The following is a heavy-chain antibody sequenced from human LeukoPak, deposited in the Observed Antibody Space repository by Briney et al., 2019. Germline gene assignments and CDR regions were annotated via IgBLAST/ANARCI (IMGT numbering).Heavy chain of an antibody. CDR1: GFTFSSYW. CDR3: AKDRRYSYGSGFDY. D-gene: IGHD3-10*01. V-gene: IGHV3-74*01. Sequence: GGSLRLSCAASGFTFSSYWMHWVRQVPGKGLVWVSRINTDGSTTTYADSVKGRFTISRDNAKNSLYLQMNSLRAEDTALYYCAKDRRYSYGSGFDYWGQGTLVTVSS. J-gene: IGHJ4*02. CDR2: INTDGSTT.